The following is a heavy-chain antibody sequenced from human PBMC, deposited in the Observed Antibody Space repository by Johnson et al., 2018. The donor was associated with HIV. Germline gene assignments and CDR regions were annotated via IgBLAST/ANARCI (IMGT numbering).Heavy chain of an antibody. CDR2: ISWDGGST. V-gene: IGHV3-43D*03. J-gene: IGHJ3*02. Sequence: VQVVESGGGVVQPGRSLRLSCAASGFTFDDYAMHWVRQAPGKGLEWVSLISWDGGSTYYADSMKGRFTISRDNSKNSLYLQMNSRRPEDTALYYCARGASPYYDILTGAGAFDIWGQGTMVTVSS. CDR3: ARGASPYYDILTGAGAFDI. CDR1: GFTFDDYA. D-gene: IGHD3-9*01.